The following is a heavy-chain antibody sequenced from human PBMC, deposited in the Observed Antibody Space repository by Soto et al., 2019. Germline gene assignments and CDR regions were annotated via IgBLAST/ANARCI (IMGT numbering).Heavy chain of an antibody. D-gene: IGHD3-16*01. J-gene: IGHJ4*02. CDR2: IYFTGST. V-gene: IGHV4-31*03. CDR1: GHSLSSGGYY. Sequence: TLSLTCTFSGHSLSSGGYYWSWIRQHPGKGLEWVGYIYFTGSTLYNPSLKSRLAMSLDTSKNQFSLRLTSVTAAATAVYFCARDWGSSGWPNWGQGTLVTVYS. CDR3: ARDWGSSGWPN.